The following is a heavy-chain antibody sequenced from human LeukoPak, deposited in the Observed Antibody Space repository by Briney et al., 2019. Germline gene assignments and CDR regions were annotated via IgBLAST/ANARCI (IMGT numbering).Heavy chain of an antibody. CDR2: IYTSGST. CDR1: GGSISSGSYY. V-gene: IGHV4-61*02. Sequence: PSETLSLTCTVSGGSISSGSYYWSWIRQPAGKGLEWIGRIYTSGSTNYNPSLKSRVTLSVDTSKNQFSLKLSSVPAADTAVYYCARESADYSSSWFGSYWGQGTLVTVSS. CDR3: ARESADYSSSWFGSY. D-gene: IGHD6-13*01. J-gene: IGHJ4*02.